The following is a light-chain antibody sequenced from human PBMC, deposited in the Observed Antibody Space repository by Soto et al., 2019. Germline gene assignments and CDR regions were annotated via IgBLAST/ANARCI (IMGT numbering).Light chain of an antibody. J-gene: IGKJ3*01. V-gene: IGKV1-9*01. CDR2: AAS. Sequence: GDIVTISCRASQGIANFLAWYQQKPGKAPKLLIYAASTLQSGVPSRFSGSGSGTDFTLTISSLQPEDFATYYCQQHKSFPIPFGPGTKVDIK. CDR3: QQHKSFPIP. CDR1: QGIANF.